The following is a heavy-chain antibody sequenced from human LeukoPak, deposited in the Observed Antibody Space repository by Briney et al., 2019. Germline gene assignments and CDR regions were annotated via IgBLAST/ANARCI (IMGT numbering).Heavy chain of an antibody. CDR1: GGSFSGYY. CDR3: ARAHPYYDSSGYSPPPTVDMYYFDY. D-gene: IGHD3-22*01. V-gene: IGHV4-34*01. Sequence: SETLSLTCAVYGGSFSGYYWSWIRQPPGKGLEWIGEINHSGSTNYNPSLKSRVTISVDTSKNQFSLKLRSVTAADTAVYYCARAHPYYDSSGYSPPPTVDMYYFDYWGQGTLVTVSS. J-gene: IGHJ4*02. CDR2: INHSGST.